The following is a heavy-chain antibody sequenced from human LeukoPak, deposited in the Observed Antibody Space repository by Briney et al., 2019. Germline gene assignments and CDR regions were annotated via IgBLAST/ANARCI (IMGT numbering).Heavy chain of an antibody. J-gene: IGHJ4*02. V-gene: IGHV3-21*04. CDR1: GFTFSSYT. CDR2: ITGSSSYT. Sequence: GGSLRLSCAASGFTFSSYTMNWVRQAPGKGLEWVSSITGSSSYTYYADSVKGRFTISRDNAKSALYLQMNSLRLEDTAVYYCAAGTAADFWGQGTLVTVSS. CDR3: AAGTAADF. D-gene: IGHD6-13*01.